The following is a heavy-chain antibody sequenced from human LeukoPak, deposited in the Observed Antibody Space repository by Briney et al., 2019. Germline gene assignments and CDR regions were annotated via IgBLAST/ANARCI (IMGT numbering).Heavy chain of an antibody. D-gene: IGHD6-6*01. J-gene: IGHJ4*02. CDR2: IGVYNGNT. CDR3: ARDSGIASRYFGY. V-gene: IGHV1-18*03. Sequence: WASVKVSCKASIYTFTNSGFSWVRQAPGQGLEWMGWIGVYNGNTNYAQKFQGRVIMTTDTSTSTAYMELRGLRSDDMAVYYCARDSGIASRYFGYWGQGTLITVSS. CDR1: IYTFTNSG.